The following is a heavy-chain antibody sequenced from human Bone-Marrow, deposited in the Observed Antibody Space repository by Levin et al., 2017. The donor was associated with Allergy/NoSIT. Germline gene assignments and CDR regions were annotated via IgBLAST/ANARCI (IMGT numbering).Heavy chain of an antibody. CDR1: GFTFRNAW. V-gene: IGHV3-15*01. CDR3: TSTVTTFFDH. J-gene: IGHJ4*02. Sequence: GGSLRLSCAASGFTFRNAWMNWVRQVPGRGLEWVGRIKSTADGGTADYASPVKGRFTITRDDSKNMLYLQMNSLETEDTGVYHCTSTVTTFFDHWGQGTLVTVSS. D-gene: IGHD4-17*01. CDR2: IKSTADGGTA.